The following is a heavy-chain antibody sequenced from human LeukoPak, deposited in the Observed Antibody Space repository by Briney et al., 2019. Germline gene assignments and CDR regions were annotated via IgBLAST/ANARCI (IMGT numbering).Heavy chain of an antibody. CDR2: ISYDGSNK. V-gene: IGHV3-30*03. D-gene: IGHD6-19*01. CDR3: ARILDSAWGELGY. CDR1: GFTFGNYG. Sequence: GGSLRLSCAASGFTFGNYGIHWVRQAPAGGLEWVAVISYDGSNKYYADSVKGRFTISRDNSKNTLFLQMNSLRAEDTAVYYCARILDSAWGELGYWGQGTLVTVSS. J-gene: IGHJ4*02.